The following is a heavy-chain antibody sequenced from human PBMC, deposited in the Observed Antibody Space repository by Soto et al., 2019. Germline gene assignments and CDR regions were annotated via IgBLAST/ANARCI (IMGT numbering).Heavy chain of an antibody. D-gene: IGHD6-6*01. V-gene: IGHV1-69*01. CDR3: ARNGTYSSSLSQYSGMDV. J-gene: IGHJ6*02. CDR2: IVPMFGTA. Sequence: QVQLVQSGAEVKEPGSSVKVSCKASGGTFANFIMNWVRQTPGQGLEWMGGIVPMFGTATYAEKFKGRVTIPATESTSTGYMELTSLRSEEPAVYYCARNGTYSSSLSQYSGMDVWGQGTTVTVS. CDR1: GGTFANFI.